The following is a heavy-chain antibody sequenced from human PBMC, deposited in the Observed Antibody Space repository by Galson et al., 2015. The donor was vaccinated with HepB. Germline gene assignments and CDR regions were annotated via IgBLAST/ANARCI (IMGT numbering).Heavy chain of an antibody. V-gene: IGHV3-30*18. Sequence: SLRLSCAASGFTFSNYGMHWVRQAPGKGLEWVAVISYDGYNKYYADSVQGPFTISRDNSKDTLYLQMNSLRAGDTAVYYCAKGLYCGGDCPFHYHGMDVWGQGTTVTVSS. CDR3: AKGLYCGGDCPFHYHGMDV. CDR1: GFTFSNYG. J-gene: IGHJ6*02. CDR2: ISYDGYNK. D-gene: IGHD2-21*02.